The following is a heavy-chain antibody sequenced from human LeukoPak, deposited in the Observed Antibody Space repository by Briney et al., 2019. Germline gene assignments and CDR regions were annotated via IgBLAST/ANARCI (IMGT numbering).Heavy chain of an antibody. D-gene: IGHD4-17*01. V-gene: IGHV1-2*02. CDR3: ARRGNYGDYFDY. CDR1: GYTFTGYY. Sequence: ASVKVSCKASGYTFTGYYMHWVRQAPGQGLEWMGWINPNSGSTNYAQKFQGRVTMTRDTSISTAFMDLSRLRSDDTAVYYCARRGNYGDYFDYWGQGTLVAVSS. CDR2: INPNSGST. J-gene: IGHJ4*02.